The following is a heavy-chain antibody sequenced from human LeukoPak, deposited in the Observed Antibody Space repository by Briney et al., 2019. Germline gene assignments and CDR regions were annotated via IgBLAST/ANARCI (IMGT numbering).Heavy chain of an antibody. V-gene: IGHV3-30*02. CDR1: GFTFTYHG. CDR3: ARDLSWGFDY. J-gene: IGHJ4*02. Sequence: GGSLRLSCAASGFTFTYHGMHWVRQAPGKWLEWVAFISNDARNKYFADSVKGRFTISRDNSKNIVSLQMNSLRADDSALYYCARDLSWGFDYWGQGTLVTVSS. CDR2: ISNDARNK. D-gene: IGHD7-27*01.